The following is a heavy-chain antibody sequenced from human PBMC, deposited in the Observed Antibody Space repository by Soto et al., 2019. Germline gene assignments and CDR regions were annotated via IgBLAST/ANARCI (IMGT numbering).Heavy chain of an antibody. D-gene: IGHD2-21*01. J-gene: IGHJ4*02. Sequence: HEHLVQSGAEVKRPGASLKVSCKASGYSFTGYYIHWVRQAPGQGLEWMGWINPDSGATNYAQNFQGRVTLTSHTSISTASMDLTRLTSDDTAVYYCARGDYGTGGDPWPDVDYGGQGTLVIVSS. CDR1: GYSFTGYY. V-gene: IGHV1-2*02. CDR3: ARGDYGTGGDPWPDVDY. CDR2: INPDSGAT.